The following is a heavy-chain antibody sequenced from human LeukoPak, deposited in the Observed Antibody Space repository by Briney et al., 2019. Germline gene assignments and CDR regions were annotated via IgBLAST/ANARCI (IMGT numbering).Heavy chain of an antibody. CDR2: INTNTGNP. CDR1: GYTFTSYA. J-gene: IGHJ4*02. CDR3: ARGGYCSSTSCLHDY. D-gene: IGHD2-2*01. Sequence: ASVKVSCKASGYTFTSYAMNWVRQAPGQGLEWMGWINTNTGNPTYARGFTGRFVFSLDTSVSTAYLQISSLKAEDTAVYYCARGGYCSSTSCLHDYWGQGTLVTVSS. V-gene: IGHV7-4-1*02.